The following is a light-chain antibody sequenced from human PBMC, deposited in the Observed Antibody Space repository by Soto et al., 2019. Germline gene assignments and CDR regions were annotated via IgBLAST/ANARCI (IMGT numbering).Light chain of an antibody. Sequence: EIVLTQSPATLSLSPGERATLSCRASQSVSSYLAWYQQKPGPAPRLLIYDASNRTTGMPARFSGSGSGTDVTLTISSLEPEDFAVYYCHQRSNWPLTFGGGTKVEIK. CDR2: DAS. CDR1: QSVSSY. J-gene: IGKJ4*01. V-gene: IGKV3-11*01. CDR3: HQRSNWPLT.